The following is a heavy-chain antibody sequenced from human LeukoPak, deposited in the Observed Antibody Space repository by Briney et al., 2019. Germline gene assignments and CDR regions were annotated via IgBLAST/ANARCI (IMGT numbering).Heavy chain of an antibody. J-gene: IGHJ4*02. V-gene: IGHV3-23*01. CDR3: AKGESSGSGQYYFDN. CDR1: GFSVSSYA. D-gene: IGHD2-15*01. Sequence: GGSLRLSCAVSGFSVSSYAMTWVRQAPGKELDYISAISSSGDSTYYADSVKGRFTISRDNSKNTMYLQMNFLRAGDTAVYYCAKGESSGSGQYYFDNWGQGALVSVSS. CDR2: ISSSGDST.